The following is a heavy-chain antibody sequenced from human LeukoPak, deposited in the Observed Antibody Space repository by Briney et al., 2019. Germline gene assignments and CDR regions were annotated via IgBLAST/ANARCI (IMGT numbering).Heavy chain of an antibody. J-gene: IGHJ4*02. CDR1: GFTFSSYE. Sequence: QSGGSLRLSCAASGFTFSSYEMNWVRQAPGKGQEWVSYTSSSGSTIYYADSVKGRFTISRDNAKNSLYLQMNSLRAEDTAVYYCARDAVAGRYESRINYFDYWGQGTLVTVSS. D-gene: IGHD6-19*01. CDR3: ARDAVAGRYESRINYFDY. CDR2: TSSSGSTI. V-gene: IGHV3-48*03.